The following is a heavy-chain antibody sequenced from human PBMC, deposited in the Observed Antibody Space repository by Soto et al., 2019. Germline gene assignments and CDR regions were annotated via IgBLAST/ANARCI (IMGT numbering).Heavy chain of an antibody. D-gene: IGHD3-3*01. J-gene: IGHJ5*02. V-gene: IGHV4-30-4*08. CDR2: IYNSGIT. Sequence: SVTLSLTCTVSGGSISSGDYSRSWVSQSPGKGLEWIGHIYNSGITYYNPSLKSRVVISIDTSRNQFSLRLNSLTAADRAVYFCARGVTVFGLVSRFWFDPWGQRTVLTVSS. CDR3: ARGVTVFGLVSRFWFDP. CDR1: GGSISSGDYS.